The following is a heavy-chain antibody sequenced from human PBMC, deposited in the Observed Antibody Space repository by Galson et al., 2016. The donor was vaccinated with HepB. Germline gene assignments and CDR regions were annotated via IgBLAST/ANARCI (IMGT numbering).Heavy chain of an antibody. CDR1: EFSLSTSGMR. V-gene: IGHV2-70*04. D-gene: IGHD5-18*01. CDR2: IHWDDDK. Sequence: PALVKPTQTLTLTCTLSEFSLSTSGMRVSWIRQPPGKALEWLARIHWDDDKFYSTSLKTRLTISKDTSKNQVVLTMTNMDPVDTATYYCARHRFYSYGLDEWGQGTLATVSS. CDR3: ARHRFYSYGLDE. J-gene: IGHJ4*02.